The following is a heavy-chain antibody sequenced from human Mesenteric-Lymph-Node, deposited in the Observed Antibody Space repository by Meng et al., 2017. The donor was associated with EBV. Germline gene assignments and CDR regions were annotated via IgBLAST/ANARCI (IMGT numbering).Heavy chain of an antibody. D-gene: IGHD1-26*01. V-gene: IGHV4-61*01. J-gene: IGHJ4*02. CDR1: GGSVSSGSYY. CDR3: ALIIVGATHFDY. Sequence: QGPLQGSGPGLVKPSETLSLPCTVSGGSVSSGSYYWSWIRQPPGKGLEWIGYIYYSGSTNYNPSLKSRVTISVDTSKNQFSLKLSSVTAADTAVYYCALIIVGATHFDYWGQGTLVTVSS. CDR2: IYYSGST.